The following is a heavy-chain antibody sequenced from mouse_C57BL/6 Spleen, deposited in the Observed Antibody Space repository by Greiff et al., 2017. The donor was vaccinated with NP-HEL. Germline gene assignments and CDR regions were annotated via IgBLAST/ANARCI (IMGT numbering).Heavy chain of an antibody. V-gene: IGHV3-1*01. Sequence: EVQRVESGPGMVKPSQSLSLTCTVTGYSITSGYDWHWIRHFPGNKLEWMGYISYSGSTNYNPSLKSRISITHDTSKNHFFLKLNSVTTEDTATYYCARGSYYGNYGAMDYWGQGTSVTVSS. CDR1: GYSITSGYD. CDR2: ISYSGST. D-gene: IGHD2-1*01. CDR3: ARGSYYGNYGAMDY. J-gene: IGHJ4*01.